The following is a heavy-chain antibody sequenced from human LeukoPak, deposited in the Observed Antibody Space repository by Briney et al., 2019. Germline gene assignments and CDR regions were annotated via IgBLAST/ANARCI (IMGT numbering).Heavy chain of an antibody. V-gene: IGHV4-39*01. Sequence: PSETLSLTCTVSGGSISSSSYYWGWIRQPPGKGLEWIGSIYYSGSTYYNPSLKSRVTISVDTSKNQFSLKLSSVTAADTAVYYCASENYGSGSYPDSWGQGTLVTVSS. CDR2: IYYSGST. CDR3: ASENYGSGSYPDS. CDR1: GGSISSSSYY. D-gene: IGHD3-10*01. J-gene: IGHJ4*02.